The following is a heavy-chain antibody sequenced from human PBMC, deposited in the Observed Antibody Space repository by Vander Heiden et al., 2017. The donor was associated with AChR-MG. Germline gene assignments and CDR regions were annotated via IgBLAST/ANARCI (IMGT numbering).Heavy chain of an antibody. D-gene: IGHD3-16*02. V-gene: IGHV4-38-2*02. J-gene: IGHJ4*02. CDR3: ARESRSSWSIEY. CDR1: GYSISSGYY. Sequence: QVQLQESGPGLVKPSATLSLTCVVSGYSISSGYYWGWIRQPPGKGLEWIGSMFHSGSTYYNPSLRSRVTTSADTSKNQFSLKLSSVTAADTAVYYCARESRSSWSIEYWGQGTLVTVSS. CDR2: MFHSGST.